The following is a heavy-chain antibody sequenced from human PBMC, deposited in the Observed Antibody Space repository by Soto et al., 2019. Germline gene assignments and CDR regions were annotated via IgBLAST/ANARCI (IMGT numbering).Heavy chain of an antibody. CDR2: ISYDGSNK. Sequence: QVQLVESGGGVVQPGKSLRLSCAGSGFTFSSYGMDWVRQAPGKGLEWVAVISYDGSNKYYADSVKGRFTISRDNSKNSLYLQMSRLIADEPAVYYGAKDRMRAGVRGDFDDWGQGTLVTVSS. D-gene: IGHD3-10*01. CDR3: AKDRMRAGVRGDFDD. J-gene: IGHJ4*02. CDR1: GFTFSSYG. V-gene: IGHV3-30*18.